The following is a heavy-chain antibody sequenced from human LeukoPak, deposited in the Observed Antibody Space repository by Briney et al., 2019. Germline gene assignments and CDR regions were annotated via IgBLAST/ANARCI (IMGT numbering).Heavy chain of an antibody. V-gene: IGHV3-30*02. Sequence: GGSLRLSCAASGFAFSSYGMQWVRQAPGKGLQWLAFIRLDGTLQYYADSVKGRFTVSRDNSLNTLYLQMNSLSGDDTAVYFCARSGGSYGPGPWGQGTLVTVAS. D-gene: IGHD3-16*01. CDR3: ARSGGSYGPGP. CDR1: GFAFSSYG. CDR2: IRLDGTLQ. J-gene: IGHJ5*02.